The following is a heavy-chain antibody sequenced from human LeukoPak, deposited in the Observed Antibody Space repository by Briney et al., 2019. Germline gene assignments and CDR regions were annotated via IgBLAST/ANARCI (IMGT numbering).Heavy chain of an antibody. CDR3: ARASIQLWPDY. CDR1: GYTSTSYD. V-gene: IGHV1-8*03. CDR2: MNPNSGNT. D-gene: IGHD5-18*01. J-gene: IGHJ4*02. Sequence: ASVKVSCKASGYTSTSYDINWVRQATGQGLEWMGWMNPNSGNTGYAQKFQGRVTITRNTSISTAYMELSSLRSEDTAVYYCARASIQLWPDYWGQGTLVTVPS.